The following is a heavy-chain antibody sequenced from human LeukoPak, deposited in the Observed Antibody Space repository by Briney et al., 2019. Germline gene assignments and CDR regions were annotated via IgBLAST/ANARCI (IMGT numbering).Heavy chain of an antibody. CDR1: GLNHRDYW. Sequence: PGGSLRLSCAASGLNHRDYWMHWVRHAPGKGLVWVSRLGTDGTYTNYADSVTGRFTISRDNAKNTLYLQMDSLRAEDTSFYYCVRDPSNSGNWFDLWGQGTLVTVSS. D-gene: IGHD4-11*01. CDR2: LGTDGTYT. V-gene: IGHV3-74*01. CDR3: VRDPSNSGNWFDL. J-gene: IGHJ5*02.